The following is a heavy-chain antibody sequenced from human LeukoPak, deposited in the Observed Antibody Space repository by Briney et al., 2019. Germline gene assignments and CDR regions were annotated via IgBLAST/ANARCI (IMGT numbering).Heavy chain of an antibody. V-gene: IGHV3-74*01. CDR3: TRDFRYGGFDM. Sequence: PGGSLRLSCAASGFTFSGYYMHWVRQAPGKGRVWVSCIKSDGSITRYADSVQGRFTISRDKAKNTLYLQMNGLRAEDTAVYYCTRDFRYGGFDMWGQGTMVTVSS. D-gene: IGHD4/OR15-4a*01. CDR1: GFTFSGYY. J-gene: IGHJ3*02. CDR2: IKSDGSIT.